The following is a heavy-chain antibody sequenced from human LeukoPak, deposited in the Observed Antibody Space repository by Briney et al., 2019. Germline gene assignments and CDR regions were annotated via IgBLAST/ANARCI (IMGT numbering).Heavy chain of an antibody. CDR3: ARHRIAVAGPVFDY. D-gene: IGHD6-19*01. V-gene: IGHV4-59*08. Sequence: PSETLSLTCTVSGGSISSYYWSWIRQPPGKGLEWIGYIYYSGSTNYNPSLKSRVTISVDTSKNQFSLKLSSVTAADTAVHYCARHRIAVAGPVFDYWGQGTLVTVSS. CDR2: IYYSGST. CDR1: GGSISSYY. J-gene: IGHJ4*02.